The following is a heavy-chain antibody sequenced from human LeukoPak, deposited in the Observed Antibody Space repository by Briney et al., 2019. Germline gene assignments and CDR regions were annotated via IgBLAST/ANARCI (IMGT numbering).Heavy chain of an antibody. CDR2: IYYSGST. J-gene: IGHJ3*02. CDR3: ARLRAYYDSSVHAFDI. CDR1: GGSISSSSYY. Sequence: SETLSLTCTVSGGSISSSSYYSGWISQPPGKGLEWIGSIYYSGSTYYNPSLKSRVTISVDTSKYQFSLKLSSVTAADTAVYYCARLRAYYDSSVHAFDIWGQGTMVTVSS. D-gene: IGHD3-22*01. V-gene: IGHV4-39*01.